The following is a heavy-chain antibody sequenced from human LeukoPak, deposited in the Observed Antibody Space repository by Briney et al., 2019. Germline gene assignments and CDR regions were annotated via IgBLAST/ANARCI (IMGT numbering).Heavy chain of an antibody. CDR2: IHSDGSST. D-gene: IGHD4-11*01. CDR1: GFTFSNYW. Sequence: GGFLRLSCAASGFTFSNYWMHWVRQAPGKGLVWVSRIHSDGSSTTYADSVKGRFTISRDNAKNTLYLQMNSLRAEDTAVYYCAKGGSKAPDYWGQGTLVTVSS. V-gene: IGHV3-74*01. CDR3: AKGGSKAPDY. J-gene: IGHJ4*02.